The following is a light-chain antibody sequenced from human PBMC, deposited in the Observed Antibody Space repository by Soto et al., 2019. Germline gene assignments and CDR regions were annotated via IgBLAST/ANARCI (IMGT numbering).Light chain of an antibody. CDR3: LQINSYPYT. J-gene: IGKJ2*01. Sequence: IQLTQSPSSLPASVGDRVTITCRASQGITTYLAWYQQKPGRAPKLLIYAPSALQSGVPSRFSGSGSGTDFTLTISSLQPEDFATYYCLQINSYPYTFGQGTKLEIK. CDR1: QGITTY. V-gene: IGKV1-9*01. CDR2: APS.